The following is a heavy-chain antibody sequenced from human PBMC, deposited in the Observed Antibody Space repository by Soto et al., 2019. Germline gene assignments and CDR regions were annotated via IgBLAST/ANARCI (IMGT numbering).Heavy chain of an antibody. D-gene: IGHD6-6*01. CDR2: IYYSGST. Sequence: SETLSLTCTGSGGSISSYYWSWIRQPPGKGLEWIGYIYYSGSTNYNPSLKSRVTISVDTSKNQFSLKLSSVTAADTAVYYCARDRYSSSSGEFDYWGQGTLVTVSS. V-gene: IGHV4-59*01. CDR1: GGSISSYY. CDR3: ARDRYSSSSGEFDY. J-gene: IGHJ4*02.